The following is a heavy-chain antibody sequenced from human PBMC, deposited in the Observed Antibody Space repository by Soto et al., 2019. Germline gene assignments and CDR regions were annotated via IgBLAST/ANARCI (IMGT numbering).Heavy chain of an antibody. V-gene: IGHV3-30*15. Sequence: PGGSLRLSCVASGFTFSSYAMHWVRQSPGKGLEWVTLISSDGGKTLYADSVKGRLTISRDNFRDTLYLEMSGLRPEDTALYYCVRDRLAAGTYYFDYWGRGTQVTVSS. CDR1: GFTFSSYA. J-gene: IGHJ4*02. D-gene: IGHD6-13*01. CDR2: ISSDGGKT. CDR3: VRDRLAAGTYYFDY.